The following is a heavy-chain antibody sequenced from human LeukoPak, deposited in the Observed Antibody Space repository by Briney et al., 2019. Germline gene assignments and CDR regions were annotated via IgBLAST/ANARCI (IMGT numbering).Heavy chain of an antibody. Sequence: QPGRSLRLSCAASRFTFSSYGMHWVRQAPGKGLEWVAVISYDGNNRYYADSVKGRFTISRYNSKNTLYLQMNSLRAEDTAVYYCAKVKGEVIGAFDIRGQGTMVTVSS. CDR3: AKVKGEVIGAFDI. D-gene: IGHD3-16*01. CDR1: RFTFSSYG. J-gene: IGHJ3*02. V-gene: IGHV3-30*18. CDR2: ISYDGNNR.